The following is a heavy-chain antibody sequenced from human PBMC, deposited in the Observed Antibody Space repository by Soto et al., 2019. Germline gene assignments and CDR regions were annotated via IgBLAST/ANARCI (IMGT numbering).Heavy chain of an antibody. Sequence: QVQLVQSGAEVKKPGASVKVSCKASGYIFTSFGITWVRQAPGQGLEWMGWVSTYNGNTKYAQKLQGRVNMSTDTSTSTGYMELRSLRSDDTAVYYCTRGAGQGSGSYDWGQGTLVTVSS. V-gene: IGHV1-18*01. D-gene: IGHD3-10*01. J-gene: IGHJ4*02. CDR2: VSTYNGNT. CDR3: TRGAGQGSGSYD. CDR1: GYIFTSFG.